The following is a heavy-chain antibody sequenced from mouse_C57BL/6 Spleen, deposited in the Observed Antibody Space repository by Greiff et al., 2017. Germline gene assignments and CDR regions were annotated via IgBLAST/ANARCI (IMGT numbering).Heavy chain of an antibody. CDR1: GFTFSDAW. CDR2: IRNKANNHAT. D-gene: IGHD1-1*01. Sequence: EVQLQESGGGLVQPGGSMKLSCAASGFTFSDAWMDWVRQSPEKGLEWVAEIRNKANNHATYYAESVKGRFTISRYDSKSSVYLQMNSLRAEYTCIYYCTRQVYGSSLDYWGQGTTLTVSS. V-gene: IGHV6-6*01. J-gene: IGHJ2*01. CDR3: TRQVYGSSLDY.